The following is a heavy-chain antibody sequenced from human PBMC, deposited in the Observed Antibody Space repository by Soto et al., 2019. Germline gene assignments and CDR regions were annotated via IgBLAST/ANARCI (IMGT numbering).Heavy chain of an antibody. V-gene: IGHV3-30*18. Sequence: QVQLVESGGGVVQPGRSLRLSCAASGFTFSSYGMHWVRQAPGKGLEWVAVISYDGSNKYYADSVKGRFTISRDNSKNTLYLQMNSLRAEDTAVYYCAKDPRPAALLPYSYYYGMDVWGQGTTVTVSS. CDR3: AKDPRPAALLPYSYYYGMDV. J-gene: IGHJ6*02. D-gene: IGHD2-2*01. CDR2: ISYDGSNK. CDR1: GFTFSSYG.